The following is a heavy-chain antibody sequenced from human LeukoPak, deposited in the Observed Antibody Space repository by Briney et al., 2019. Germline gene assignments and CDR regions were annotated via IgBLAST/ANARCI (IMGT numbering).Heavy chain of an antibody. CDR3: ARPPNIAAAGQD. CDR2: IKRDGSEK. D-gene: IGHD6-13*01. Sequence: GGSLGLSCAASGFTFSSYGMHWVRQAPGKGLEWVANIKRDGSEKYYIDSVKGRFTISRDNAKNLLYLQMNSLRAEDTALYYCARPPNIAAAGQDWGQGTLVTVSS. J-gene: IGHJ4*02. CDR1: GFTFSSYG. V-gene: IGHV3-7*01.